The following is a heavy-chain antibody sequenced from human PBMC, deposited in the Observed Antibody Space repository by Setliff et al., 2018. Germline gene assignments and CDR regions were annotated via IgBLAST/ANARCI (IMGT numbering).Heavy chain of an antibody. J-gene: IGHJ6*03. D-gene: IGHD3-3*01. CDR3: ARHLDITIFGYMDV. CDR2: INPGDSDT. V-gene: IGHV5-51*01. CDR1: GYTFTNYW. Sequence: PGESLKISCRGSGYTFTNYWIAWVRQMPGKGLERMGIINPGDSDTRYSPSFQGQVTISADKSISTAYLQWSSLKASDTAMYYCARHLDITIFGYMDVWGKGTTVTVSS.